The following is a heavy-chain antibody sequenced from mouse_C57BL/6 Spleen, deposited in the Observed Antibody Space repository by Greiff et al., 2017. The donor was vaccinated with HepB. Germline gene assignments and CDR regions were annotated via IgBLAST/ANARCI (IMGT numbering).Heavy chain of an antibody. Sequence: EVQLQESGAELVKPGASVKLSCTASGFNIKDYYMHWVKQRTEQGLEWIGRIDPEDGETKYAPKFQGKATITADTSSNTAYLQLSSLTSEDTAVYYCARGRDDGYYLWYFDVWGTGTTVTVSS. CDR1: GFNIKDYY. CDR3: ARGRDDGYYLWYFDV. V-gene: IGHV14-2*01. J-gene: IGHJ1*03. D-gene: IGHD2-3*01. CDR2: IDPEDGET.